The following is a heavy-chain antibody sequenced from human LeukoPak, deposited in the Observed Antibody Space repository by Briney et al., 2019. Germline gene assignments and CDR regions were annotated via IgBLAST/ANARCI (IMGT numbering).Heavy chain of an antibody. D-gene: IGHD3-22*01. Sequence: ASVKVSCKVSGYTLTELSMHWVRQAPGKGLEWMGGFDPEDGETIYAQKFQGRVTMTEDTSTDTAYMELSSLRSEDTAVYYCATQYYYDSSGCYFLHYWGQGTLVTVSS. J-gene: IGHJ4*02. V-gene: IGHV1-24*01. CDR3: ATQYYYDSSGCYFLHY. CDR2: FDPEDGET. CDR1: GYTLTELS.